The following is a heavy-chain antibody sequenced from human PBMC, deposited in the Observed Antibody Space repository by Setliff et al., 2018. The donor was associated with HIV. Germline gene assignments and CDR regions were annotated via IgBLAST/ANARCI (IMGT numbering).Heavy chain of an antibody. Sequence: SETLSLTCTVSGGSIGSTDYYWGWIRQPPGKGLEWIGTIDYSGNTYHNPSLKSRVTISVDTSKNQFSLKLSSVTAADTAVYYCASGGVDFVWGSYSPVPIWGQGTMVTVS. CDR1: GGSIGSTDYY. V-gene: IGHV4-39*07. CDR3: ASGGVDFVWGSYSPVPI. J-gene: IGHJ3*02. D-gene: IGHD3-16*01. CDR2: IDYSGNT.